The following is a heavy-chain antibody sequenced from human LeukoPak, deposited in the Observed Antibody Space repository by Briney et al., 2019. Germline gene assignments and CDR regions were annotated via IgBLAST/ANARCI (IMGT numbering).Heavy chain of an antibody. CDR3: AKAVDTAMVDY. CDR1: GGSISGSSYY. J-gene: IGHJ4*02. Sequence: SETLSLTCTVSGGSISGSSYYWGWIRQPPGKGLEWIGSISYSGSTYYNPSLKSRVTISVDASKNQFSLKVSSVTAADTAVYYCAKAVDTAMVDYWGQGTLVTVSS. CDR2: ISYSGST. D-gene: IGHD5-18*01. V-gene: IGHV4-39*01.